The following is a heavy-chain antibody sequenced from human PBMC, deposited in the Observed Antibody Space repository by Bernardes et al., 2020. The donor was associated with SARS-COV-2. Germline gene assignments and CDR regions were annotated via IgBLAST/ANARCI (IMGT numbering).Heavy chain of an antibody. J-gene: IGHJ4*02. CDR2: INSDGRTT. Sequence: GGSLRLSCAASGFTFSSYCMHWVRQSPGKGLVWVSRINSDGRTTTYADSVKGRFTISRDNGKNTLFLQMNSLRAEDTALYYCVRGPSDGHGRFEYWGQGALVIVSS. CDR3: VRGPSDGHGRFEY. CDR1: GFTFSSYC. V-gene: IGHV3-74*01.